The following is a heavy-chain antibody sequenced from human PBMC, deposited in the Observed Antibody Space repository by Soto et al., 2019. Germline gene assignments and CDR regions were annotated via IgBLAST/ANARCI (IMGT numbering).Heavy chain of an antibody. CDR1: GGTFSSYA. CDR3: ARGADTYYYDSSGYYRLDY. D-gene: IGHD3-22*01. Sequence: SVKVSCKASGGTFSSYAISWVRQAPGQGLEWMGGIIPIFGTANYAQKFQGRVTITADESTSTAYMELSSLRSEDTAVYYCARGADTYYYDSSGYYRLDYWGQGTLVTVSS. CDR2: IIPIFGTA. J-gene: IGHJ4*02. V-gene: IGHV1-69*13.